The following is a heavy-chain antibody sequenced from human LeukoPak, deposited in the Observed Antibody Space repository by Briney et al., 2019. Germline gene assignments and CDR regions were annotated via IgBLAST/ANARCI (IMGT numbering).Heavy chain of an antibody. J-gene: IGHJ5*02. D-gene: IGHD4-17*01. Sequence: GGSLRLSCAAFGFTFSHYWMSWVRQAPEKGLEWVASTKGDGGERHYVASVMGRFTMSRDNANNSLFLQMNSLRAEDTAVYYCARGPGLRPFYNWFDPWGQGTLVTVSS. CDR3: ARGPGLRPFYNWFDP. V-gene: IGHV3-7*01. CDR1: GFTFSHYW. CDR2: TKGDGGER.